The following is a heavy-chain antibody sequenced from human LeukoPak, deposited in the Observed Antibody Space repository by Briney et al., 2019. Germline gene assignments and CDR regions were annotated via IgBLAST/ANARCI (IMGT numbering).Heavy chain of an antibody. J-gene: IGHJ5*02. CDR3: ARDSGPKYSSGWYRGRFDP. Sequence: SETLSLTCAVYGGSISSYYWSWIRQPPGKGLEWIGYIYYSGSTNYNPSLKSRVTISVDTSKNQFSLKLSSVTAADTAVYYCARDSGPKYSSGWYRGRFDPWGQGTLVTVSS. CDR1: GGSISSYY. D-gene: IGHD6-19*01. V-gene: IGHV4-59*01. CDR2: IYYSGST.